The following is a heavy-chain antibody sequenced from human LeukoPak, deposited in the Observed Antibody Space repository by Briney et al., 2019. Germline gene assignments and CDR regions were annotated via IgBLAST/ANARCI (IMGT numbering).Heavy chain of an antibody. CDR2: ISAYNGNT. Sequence: ASVNASCTASGYTLTSYGISWVRQAPGQGLEWMGWISAYNGNTNYAQKLQGRVTMTTDTSTSTAYMELRSLRSDDTAVYYCARDSFPDEWELLGGWFDPWGQGTLVTVSS. CDR3: ARDSFPDEWELLGGWFDP. D-gene: IGHD1-26*01. CDR1: GYTLTSYG. J-gene: IGHJ5*02. V-gene: IGHV1-18*01.